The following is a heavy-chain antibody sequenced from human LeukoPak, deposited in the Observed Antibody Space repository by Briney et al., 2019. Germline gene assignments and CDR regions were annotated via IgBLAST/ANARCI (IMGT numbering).Heavy chain of an antibody. CDR3: ARDKQHSYGRYFDH. D-gene: IGHD5-18*01. V-gene: IGHV4-59*01. CDR1: GGSISTYH. J-gene: IGHJ4*02. CDR2: MQSTGKS. Sequence: SSDTLSLTCTVSGGSISTYHWNWIRKSPEKGLEWIGYMQSTGKSNYNPSLKSRVTMSVDMSRNQIVLNLSSVTAADTAVYFCARDKQHSYGRYFDHWGQGTLVTVSS.